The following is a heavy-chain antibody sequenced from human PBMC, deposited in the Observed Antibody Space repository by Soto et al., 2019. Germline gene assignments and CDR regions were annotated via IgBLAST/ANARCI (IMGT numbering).Heavy chain of an antibody. CDR1: AYTFTSYV. J-gene: IGHJ4*02. CDR3: ARQDGAATYYFDY. D-gene: IGHD1-26*01. V-gene: IGHV5-51*01. Sequence: XESLQTSLKGSAYTFTSYVVAWVRQMPGKGLEWMGLIYPGDSDTRDRPSFQGQVTISVDKSISTAYLQWTNLKASDTAMYYCARQDGAATYYFDYWGQGTLVTVSS. CDR2: IYPGDSDT.